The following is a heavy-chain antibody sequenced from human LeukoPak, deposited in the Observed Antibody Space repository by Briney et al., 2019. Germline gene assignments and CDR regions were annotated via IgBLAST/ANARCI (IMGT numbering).Heavy chain of an antibody. J-gene: IGHJ4*02. V-gene: IGHV3-30*18. CDR3: AKAYNWNDGYFDY. D-gene: IGHD1-20*01. Sequence: PGASVRLSCAASGFTFITYGMHWVRQAPGKGLEWVAVISHDGSIKYPVDSVKGRFTISRDNSKNTLYLQMNSLRAEDTAVYYCAKAYNWNDGYFDYWGQGTLVTVSS. CDR1: GFTFITYG. CDR2: ISHDGSIK.